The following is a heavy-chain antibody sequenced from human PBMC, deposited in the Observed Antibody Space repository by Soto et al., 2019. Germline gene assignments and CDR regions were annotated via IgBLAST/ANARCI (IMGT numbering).Heavy chain of an antibody. V-gene: IGHV4-30-2*01. CDR3: ARGGYYYDSSGYCIDI. D-gene: IGHD3-22*01. CDR2: IYHSGST. Sequence: ASETLSLTCAVSGGSISSGGYSWSWIRQPPGKGLEWIGYIYHSGSTYYNPSLKSRVTISVDRSKNQFSLKLSSVTAADTAVYYCARGGYYYDSSGYCIDIWGQGTMVTGSS. J-gene: IGHJ3*02. CDR1: GGSISSGGYS.